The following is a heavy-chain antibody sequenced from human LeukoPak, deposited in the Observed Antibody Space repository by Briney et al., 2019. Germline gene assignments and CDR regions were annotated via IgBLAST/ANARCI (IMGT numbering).Heavy chain of an antibody. CDR2: IYYSGST. CDR3: ARDQGWFDP. V-gene: IGHV4-59*01. Sequence: SETLSLTCSVSGDSISYFYWSWIRQPPGKGLEWIGYIYYSGSTNYNPSLKSRVTISVDTSKNQLSLKLSSVTAADTAVYYCARDQGWFDPWGQGTLVTVSS. J-gene: IGHJ5*02. CDR1: GDSISYFY.